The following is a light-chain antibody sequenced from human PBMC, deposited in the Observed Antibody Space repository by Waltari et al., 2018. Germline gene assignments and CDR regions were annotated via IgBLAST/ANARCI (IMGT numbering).Light chain of an antibody. Sequence: IVLTQSPGTLSLSPGARATLSCRASQTVSTIALSWYQQKPGQDPRVLMYSTYNRATGIPDRFSGSGSGTDFTLTINRLAPEDFAMYYCQQYDGIVVTFGGGTKVEI. J-gene: IGKJ4*01. V-gene: IGKV3-20*01. CDR3: QQYDGIVVT. CDR1: QTVSTIA. CDR2: STY.